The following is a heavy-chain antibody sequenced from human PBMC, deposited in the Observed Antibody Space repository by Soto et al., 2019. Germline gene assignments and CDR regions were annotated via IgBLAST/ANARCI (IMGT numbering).Heavy chain of an antibody. CDR1: GGSISSNSNY. CDR2: MYYSGST. J-gene: IGHJ5*02. CDR3: ARHLLTSSRSGVWFAP. V-gene: IGHV4-39*01. D-gene: IGHD6-13*01. Sequence: TSETLSLTCTVSGGSISSNSNYWGWIRQPPGKGLEWIGSMYYSGSTYYNTSLKRRVTISVDTSKNQFSLKLSSVTAADTAVYYCARHLLTSSRSGVWFAPWGQGTLVTVSS.